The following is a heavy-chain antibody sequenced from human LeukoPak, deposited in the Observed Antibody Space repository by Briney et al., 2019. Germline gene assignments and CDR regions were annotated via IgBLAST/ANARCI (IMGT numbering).Heavy chain of an antibody. CDR2: FDSSGST. Sequence: SETLSLTCTVSGGSFTSRSFYWGWIRQPPGKGLDWIGNFDSSGSTYYNPSLKSRVTISVDASNNQFSLKLSSVTAADTAVYYCATNAGPAALDAVDIWGQGTMVTVSS. V-gene: IGHV4-39*01. CDR1: GGSFTSRSFY. CDR3: ATNAGPAALDAVDI. J-gene: IGHJ3*02. D-gene: IGHD2-2*01.